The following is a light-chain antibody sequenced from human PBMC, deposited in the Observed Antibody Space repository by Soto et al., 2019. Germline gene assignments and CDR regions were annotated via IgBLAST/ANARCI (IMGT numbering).Light chain of an antibody. Sequence: IQMAQFPTSLSAFGGDRGTINWPARQDLRNFFKWYQQKPGKAPKLLIHDAFNLETGVPTRFSGSGAGTDFTFTISSLQPEDIATYYCQQYDNLPITFGQGTRLEIK. V-gene: IGKV1-33*01. J-gene: IGKJ5*01. CDR2: DAF. CDR1: QDLRNF. CDR3: QQYDNLPIT.